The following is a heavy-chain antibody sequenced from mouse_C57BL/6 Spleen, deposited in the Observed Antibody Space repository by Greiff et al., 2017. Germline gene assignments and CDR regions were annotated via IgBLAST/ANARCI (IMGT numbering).Heavy chain of an antibody. CDR3: TEYYGYFDY. D-gene: IGHD1-1*01. J-gene: IGHJ2*01. CDR2: IRMKSDNYAT. V-gene: IGHV6-3*01. CDR1: GFTFSNYW. Sequence: EVQLQESGGGLVQPGASMKLSCVASGFTFSNYWMHWVRQSPEKGLEWVAQIRMKSDNYATHYAESVKGRFTISRDDSKSSVYLQMNNLRAEDTGIYYCTEYYGYFDYWGQVATLTVSA.